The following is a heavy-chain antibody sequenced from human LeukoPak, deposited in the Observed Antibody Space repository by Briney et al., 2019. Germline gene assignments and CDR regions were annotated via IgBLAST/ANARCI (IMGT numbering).Heavy chain of an antibody. CDR2: IRYDGSNK. D-gene: IGHD2-2*01. CDR3: AKEDQVVVVPGWD. J-gene: IGHJ4*02. Sequence: GGSLRLSCAASGFTFSSYDMHWVRQAPGKGLEWVAFIRYDGSNKYYADSVKGRFTISRDNSKNTLYLQMNSLRAEDTAVYYCAKEDQVVVVPGWDWGQGTLVTVSS. CDR1: GFTFSSYD. V-gene: IGHV3-30*02.